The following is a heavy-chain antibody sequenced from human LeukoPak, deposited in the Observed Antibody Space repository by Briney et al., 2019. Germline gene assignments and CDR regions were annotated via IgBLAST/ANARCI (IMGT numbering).Heavy chain of an antibody. CDR3: ARTYIAAAGTVWFDP. CDR1: GYTFTSYY. V-gene: IGHV1-2*02. D-gene: IGHD6-13*01. J-gene: IGHJ5*02. CDR2: INPNSGGT. Sequence: ASVKVSCKASGYTFTSYYMHWVRQAPGQGLEWMGWINPNSGGTNYAQKFQGRVTMTRDTSISTAYMELSRLRSDDTAVYYCARTYIAAAGTVWFDPWGQGTLVTVSS.